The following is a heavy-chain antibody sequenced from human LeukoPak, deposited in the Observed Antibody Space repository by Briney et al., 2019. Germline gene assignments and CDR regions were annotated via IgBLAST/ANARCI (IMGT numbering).Heavy chain of an antibody. CDR2: IYYSGST. J-gene: IGHJ3*02. CDR3: ASEGSGSHDAFDI. V-gene: IGHV4-30-4*01. Sequence: PSETLSLTCTVSGGSISSGDYYWSWIRQPPGKGLEWIGYIYYSGSTYYNPSLKSRVTISVDTSKNQFSLKLSSVTAADTAVYYCASEGSGSHDAFDIWGQGTMVTVSS. D-gene: IGHD3-10*01. CDR1: GGSISSGDYY.